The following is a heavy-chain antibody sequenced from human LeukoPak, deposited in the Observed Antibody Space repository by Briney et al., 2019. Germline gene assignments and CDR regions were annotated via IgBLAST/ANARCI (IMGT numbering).Heavy chain of an antibody. J-gene: IGHJ4*02. CDR3: AKEGAFGGEFDY. CDR1: GFTFSSYW. D-gene: IGHD3-10*01. V-gene: IGHV3-9*03. Sequence: GGSLRLSCAGSGFTFSSYWMSWVRQAPGKGLEWVSGISWNSGSIGYADSVKGRFTISRDNAKNSLYLQMNSLRAEDMALYYCAKEGAFGGEFDYWGQGTLVTVSS. CDR2: ISWNSGSI.